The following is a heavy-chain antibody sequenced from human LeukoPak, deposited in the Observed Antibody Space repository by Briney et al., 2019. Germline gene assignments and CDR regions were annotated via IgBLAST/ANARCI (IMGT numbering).Heavy chain of an antibody. CDR1: GGSFSGYY. CDR2: INHSGST. V-gene: IGHV4-34*01. CDR3: ARHTRYGDYVDY. Sequence: SETLSLTCAVYGGSFSGYYWSWIRQPPGKGLEWIGEINHSGSTNYNPSLKSRVTISVDTSKNQFSLKLSSVTAADTAVYYCARHTRYGDYVDYWGQGTLVTVSS. D-gene: IGHD4-17*01. J-gene: IGHJ4*02.